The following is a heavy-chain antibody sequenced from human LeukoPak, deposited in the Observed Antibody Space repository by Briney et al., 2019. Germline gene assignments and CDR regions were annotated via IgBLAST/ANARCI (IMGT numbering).Heavy chain of an antibody. CDR3: ARVRGSGDAFDI. CDR1: GYTFTSYD. Sequence: ASVKVSCEASGYTFTSYDINWVRQTAGQGLEWMGWMNPNSGNTGYAQKFQGRVTMTRNTSISTAYMELSSLRSEDTAVYYCARVRGSGDAFDIWGQGTMVTVSS. J-gene: IGHJ3*02. V-gene: IGHV1-8*01. CDR2: MNPNSGNT. D-gene: IGHD3-10*01.